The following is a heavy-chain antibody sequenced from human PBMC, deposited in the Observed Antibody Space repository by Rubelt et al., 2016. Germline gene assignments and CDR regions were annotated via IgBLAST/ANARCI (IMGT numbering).Heavy chain of an antibody. D-gene: IGHD6-13*01. CDR1: GGSISSSSYY. CDR3: ARSESGVAAAPDWFDP. CDR2: MYYSGTT. J-gene: IGHJ5*02. V-gene: IGHV4-39*01. Sequence: QLQLQESGPGLVKPSETLSLTCTVSGGSISSSSYYWGWIRQPPGKGLEWIGSMYYSGTTYYNPSLRSRVTISVDTAKNHFSLRLSSVTAADTAVYYCARSESGVAAAPDWFDPWGKGALVTVSS.